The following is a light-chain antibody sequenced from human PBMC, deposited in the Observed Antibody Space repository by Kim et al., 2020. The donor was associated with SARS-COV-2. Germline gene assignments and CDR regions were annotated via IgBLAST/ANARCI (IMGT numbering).Light chain of an antibody. Sequence: SSELTQDPAVSVALGQTVRIPCQGDSLRSYYATWYQQKPGQAPILVIYGKNNRPSGIPDRFSGSSSGNTASLTITGTQAGDEADYYCNSRDSNDNVVFGGGTQLTVL. J-gene: IGLJ2*01. CDR2: GKN. CDR3: NSRDSNDNVV. CDR1: SLRSYY. V-gene: IGLV3-19*01.